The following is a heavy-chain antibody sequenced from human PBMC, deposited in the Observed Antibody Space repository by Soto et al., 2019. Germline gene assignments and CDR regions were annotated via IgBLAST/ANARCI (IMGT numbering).Heavy chain of an antibody. V-gene: IGHV1-18*01. J-gene: IGHJ6*02. CDR3: ARPTDFYYYAMDV. Sequence: ASVKVSCKASGYTFTSFGINLVRQAPGQGLEXMGXXSXXNXXXXXAXXLQDRVTMTRDTSTSTAYMELRSLRSDDTAVYYCARPTDFYYYAMDVWGQGTTVTVSS. CDR2: XSXXNXXX. CDR1: GYTFTSFG.